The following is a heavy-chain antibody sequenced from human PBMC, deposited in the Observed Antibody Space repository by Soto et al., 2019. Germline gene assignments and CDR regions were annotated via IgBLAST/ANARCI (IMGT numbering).Heavy chain of an antibody. CDR2: ISYSGTT. V-gene: IGHV4-59*01. CDR1: GSISTYY. Sequence: SETLSLTCTVSGSISTYYLMWIRQPPGKGLEWIGYISYSGTTNYSPSLENRVTISIDTSKKQLSLKLSSVTTADTAVYYCARDPTRGELLYGMDVWGQGTTVTV. J-gene: IGHJ6*02. CDR3: ARDPTRGELLYGMDV. D-gene: IGHD1-7*01.